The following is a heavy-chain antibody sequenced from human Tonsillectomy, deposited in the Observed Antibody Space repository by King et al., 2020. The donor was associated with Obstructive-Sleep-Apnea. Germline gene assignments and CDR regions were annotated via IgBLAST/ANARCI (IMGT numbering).Heavy chain of an antibody. Sequence: VQLVESGGGVVQPGRSLRLYCAASGFTFSSYGMHWVRQAPGKGLEWVALIWYDGSHKYYADSVKGRFTISRDNSKNTLFLQMNSLRAEDTAVYYCAKDNHYYTSGWYYFDNWGQGTLVTVSS. CDR1: GFTFSSYG. CDR2: IWYDGSHK. J-gene: IGHJ4*02. D-gene: IGHD6-19*01. V-gene: IGHV3-33*06. CDR3: AKDNHYYTSGWYYFDN.